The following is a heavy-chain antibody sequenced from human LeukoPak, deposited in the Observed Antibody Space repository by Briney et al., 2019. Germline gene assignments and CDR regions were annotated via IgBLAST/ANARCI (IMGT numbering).Heavy chain of an antibody. V-gene: IGHV1-2*02. D-gene: IGHD3-16*01. CDR2: INPKTGGT. CDR3: TRAYEYGWFDP. J-gene: IGHJ5*02. CDR1: GYTFSDYF. Sequence: ASVKVSCTASGYTFSDYFMHWVRQAPGQGLEWMGWINPKTGGTTYAQKFQGRVTMTRDMSITTAYMDLSRLRSDDTAVYYCTRAYEYGWFDPWGQGTLVTVSS.